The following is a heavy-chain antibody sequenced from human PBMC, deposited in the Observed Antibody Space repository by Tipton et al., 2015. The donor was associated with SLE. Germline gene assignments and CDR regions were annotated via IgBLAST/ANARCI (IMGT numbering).Heavy chain of an antibody. CDR1: GFTFSTYA. CDR3: AKDPSSSFYCDGGNCYSDA. V-gene: IGHV3-23*04. D-gene: IGHD2-15*01. J-gene: IGHJ5*02. CDR2: IGVSASNT. Sequence: QLVQSGGGLVQPGGSLRLSCAASGFTFSTYALTWVRQAPGKGLEWVSAIGVSASNTDYADSVKGRLTISRDSSKNTLYLQMNSLRVEDTALYYCAKDPSSSFYCDGGNCYSDAWGQGTLVTVSS.